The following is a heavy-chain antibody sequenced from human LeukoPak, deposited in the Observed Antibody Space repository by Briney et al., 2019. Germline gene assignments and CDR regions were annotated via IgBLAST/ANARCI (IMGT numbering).Heavy chain of an antibody. V-gene: IGHV4-4*07. J-gene: IGHJ5*02. CDR1: GGSINNYY. Sequence: SETLSLTCSVSGGSINNYYWTWIRQPAGKGLEWIGHISTLGSTNYNPSLKSRVTISVDTSKNQFSLKLSSVTAADTAVYYCARDITVADNNWFDPWGQGTLVTVSS. CDR2: ISTLGST. CDR3: ARDITVADNNWFDP. D-gene: IGHD6-19*01.